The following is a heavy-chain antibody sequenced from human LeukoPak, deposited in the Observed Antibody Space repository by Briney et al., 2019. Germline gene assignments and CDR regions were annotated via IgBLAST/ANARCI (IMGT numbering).Heavy chain of an antibody. CDR3: ARAVYDSSGYLNWFDP. V-gene: IGHV1-69*05. J-gene: IGHJ5*02. Sequence: GASVKVSCKASGGTFSSYAISWVRQAPGQGLEWMGGIIPIFGTANYAQKFQGRVTITTDESTSTAYMELSSLRSEDTAVYYCARAVYDSSGYLNWFDPWGQGTLVTVSS. CDR2: IIPIFGTA. D-gene: IGHD3-22*01. CDR1: GGTFSSYA.